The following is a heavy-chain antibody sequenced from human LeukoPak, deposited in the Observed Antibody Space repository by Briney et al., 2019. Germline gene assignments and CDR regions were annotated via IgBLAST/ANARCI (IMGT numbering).Heavy chain of an antibody. CDR2: VFYSGSS. Sequence: SETLSLTCTVSGDSISGSNSFWGWIRRPPGKGLGWIGHVFYSGSSYYNPSLKSRVTISVDTSENQFSLRLSSVTATDTAIYYCARRGITYSTSFFNSWGQGTLVTVSS. V-gene: IGHV4-39*01. CDR3: ARRGITYSTSFFNS. J-gene: IGHJ4*02. CDR1: GDSISGSNSF. D-gene: IGHD6-13*01.